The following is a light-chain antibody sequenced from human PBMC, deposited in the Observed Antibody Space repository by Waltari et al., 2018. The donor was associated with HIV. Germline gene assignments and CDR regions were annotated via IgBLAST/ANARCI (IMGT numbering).Light chain of an antibody. J-gene: IGLJ2*01. V-gene: IGLV1-44*01. Sequence: QSVLTQPPSASGTPGQRVTISCSGSSSNIGSRPVNWYQQWAGSAPTLLLYRSDLRPSGVPDRFSGSKSATSASLAISGLQSEDEATYYCASWDDSLNGVIFGGGTELTVL. CDR2: RSD. CDR1: SSNIGSRP. CDR3: ASWDDSLNGVI.